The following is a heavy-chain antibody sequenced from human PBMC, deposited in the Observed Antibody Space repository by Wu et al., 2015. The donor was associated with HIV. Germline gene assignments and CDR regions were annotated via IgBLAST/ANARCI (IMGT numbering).Heavy chain of an antibody. CDR2: INPNSGGT. Sequence: QVQLVQSGAEVKNPGSSVKVSCKASGGSFRDYCITWVRQAPGQGLEWMGWINPNSGGTNYAQKFQGRVTMTRDTSISTAYMELSRLRSDDTAVYYCARCPLPSSWSYWYFDLWGRGTLVTVSS. V-gene: IGHV1-2*02. D-gene: IGHD6-13*01. CDR1: GGSFRDYC. J-gene: IGHJ2*01. CDR3: ARCPLPSSWSYWYFDL.